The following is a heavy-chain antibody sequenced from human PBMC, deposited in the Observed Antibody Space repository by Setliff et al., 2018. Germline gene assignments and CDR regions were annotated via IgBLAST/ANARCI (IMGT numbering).Heavy chain of an antibody. Sequence: SVKVSCKASGGTFSSYGISWVRQAPGQGLEWMGGTIPVFGTTDYAQKFQGRVTIMTDESTSTAFMELSILTSEDTAVYYCVREGVDSRSSTDYRYYMDVWGKGTTVTVSS. J-gene: IGHJ6*03. CDR1: GGTFSSYG. V-gene: IGHV1-69*05. CDR2: TIPVFGTT. D-gene: IGHD3-22*01. CDR3: VREGVDSRSSTDYRYYMDV.